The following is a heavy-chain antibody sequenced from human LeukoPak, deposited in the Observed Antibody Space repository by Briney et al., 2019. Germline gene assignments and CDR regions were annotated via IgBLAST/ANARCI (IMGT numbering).Heavy chain of an antibody. V-gene: IGHV4-4*02. CDR3: ARGPPRGYSYGYVANFDY. J-gene: IGHJ4*02. CDR1: GGSISSSNW. Sequence: SETLSLTCAVSGGSISSSNWWSWVRQPPGKGLEWIGEIYHSGSTNYNPSLKSRVTMSVDKSKNQFSLKLSSVTAADTAVYYCARGPPRGYSYGYVANFDYWGQGTLVTVSS. D-gene: IGHD5-18*01. CDR2: IYHSGST.